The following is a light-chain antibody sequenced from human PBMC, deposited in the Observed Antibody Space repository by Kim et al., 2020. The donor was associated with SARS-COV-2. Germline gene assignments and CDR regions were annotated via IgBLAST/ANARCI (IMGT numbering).Light chain of an antibody. Sequence: AQTVSLTSKADSLRSYYAGWYQPTPRQPPILLIYGTINRPSGIPDRFSGSSSGNPASLTITGAQAEDEADYYCNSPDSIGNHHYVFGTGTKVTVL. CDR1: SLRSYY. V-gene: IGLV3-19*01. CDR3: NSPDSIGNHHYV. CDR2: GTI. J-gene: IGLJ1*01.